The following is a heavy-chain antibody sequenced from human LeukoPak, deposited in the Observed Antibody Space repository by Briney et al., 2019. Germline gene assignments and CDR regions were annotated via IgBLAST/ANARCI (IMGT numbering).Heavy chain of an antibody. V-gene: IGHV3-7*01. J-gene: IGHJ4*02. CDR3: ARDQTPFY. CDR2: IKHDGSED. CDR1: GFTVSSNY. Sequence: GGSLRLSCAASGFTVSSNYMSWVRQAPGKGLEWVANIKHDGSEDYYLDSVKGRFTISRDNAESSMWLQMNSLRDEDTAVYYCARDQTPFYWGQGSLVTVSS. D-gene: IGHD2-15*01.